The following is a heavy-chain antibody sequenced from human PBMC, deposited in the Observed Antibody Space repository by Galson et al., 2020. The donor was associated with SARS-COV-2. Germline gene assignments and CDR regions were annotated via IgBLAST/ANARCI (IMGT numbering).Heavy chain of an antibody. CDR2: IWYDGSNK. Sequence: GGSLRLSCAASGFTFSSYGMHWVRQAPGKGLEWVAVIWYDGSNKYYADSVKGRFTISRDNSKNTLYLQMNSLRAEDTAVYYCARDLVGTGEMDYWGQGTLVTGSS. J-gene: IGHJ4*02. V-gene: IGHV3-33*01. D-gene: IGHD1-26*01. CDR1: GFTFSSYG. CDR3: ARDLVGTGEMDY.